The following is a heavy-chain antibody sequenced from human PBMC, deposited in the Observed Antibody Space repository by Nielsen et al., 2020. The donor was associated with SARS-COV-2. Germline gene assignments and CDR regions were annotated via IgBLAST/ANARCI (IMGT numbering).Heavy chain of an antibody. CDR3: AADWGDYYDSSGYYYLSD. CDR1: GYTFTSYG. J-gene: IGHJ4*02. V-gene: IGHV1-18*01. Sequence: ASVKVSCKASGYTFTSYGISWVRQAPGQGLEWMGWISAYNGNTNYAQKLQGRVTMATDTSTSTAYMELSSLRSEDTAVYYCAADWGDYYDSSGYYYLSDWGQGTLVTVSS. CDR2: ISAYNGNT. D-gene: IGHD3-22*01.